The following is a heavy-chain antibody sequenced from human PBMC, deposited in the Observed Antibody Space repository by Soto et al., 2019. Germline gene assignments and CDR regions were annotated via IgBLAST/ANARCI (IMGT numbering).Heavy chain of an antibody. CDR1: GGFVSSGSYY. CDR3: ARVERGTATAVVDAFDI. V-gene: IGHV4-34*01. CDR2: MSHSGGT. Sequence: QVQLQQWGAGLLKPSETLSLTCAVYGGFVSSGSYYWSWIRQPPGKGLEWIGEMSHSGGTHFNPSLKSRVTISVDTSKSQSSLKMRSVTAADTALYNCARVERGTATAVVDAFDIWGPGTMVTVSS. J-gene: IGHJ3*02. D-gene: IGHD2-21*02.